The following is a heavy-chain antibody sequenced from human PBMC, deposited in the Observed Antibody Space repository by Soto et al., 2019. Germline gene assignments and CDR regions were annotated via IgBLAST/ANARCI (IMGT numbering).Heavy chain of an antibody. V-gene: IGHV3-23*01. Sequence: EVQLLDSGGGLVQPGGSLRLSCEASGFTFSSYAMSWVRQAPGKGLEWVSSISRSGGSTTYADSVQGRFTIARDDSKNILSLQMSSLRAEDTAIYFCAKNYFFDCLGQGTLVTVSS. CDR3: AKNYFFDC. J-gene: IGHJ4*02. CDR2: ISRSGGST. D-gene: IGHD3-10*01. CDR1: GFTFSSYA.